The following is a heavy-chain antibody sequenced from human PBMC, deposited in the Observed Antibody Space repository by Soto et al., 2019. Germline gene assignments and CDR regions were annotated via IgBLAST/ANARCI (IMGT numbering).Heavy chain of an antibody. CDR3: ARDRWADY. J-gene: IGHJ4*02. V-gene: IGHV3-74*01. Sequence: GGSLRISGAASGFSFSSYAMHWVRQAPGKGLVWVSRINEDGISTIYADSVKGRFTISRDNAKSTLYLQMNNQRAEDTAVYYCARDRWADYWGQGTLVTVSS. CDR1: GFSFSSYA. D-gene: IGHD6-13*01. CDR2: INEDGIST.